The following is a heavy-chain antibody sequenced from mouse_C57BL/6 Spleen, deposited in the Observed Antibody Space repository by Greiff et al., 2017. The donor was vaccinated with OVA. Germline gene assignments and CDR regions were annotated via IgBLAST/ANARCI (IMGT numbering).Heavy chain of an antibody. CDR1: GYAFSSYW. J-gene: IGHJ4*01. CDR3: ARGQLRLPAMDY. CDR2: IYPGDGDT. V-gene: IGHV1-80*01. D-gene: IGHD3-2*02. Sequence: QVQLQQSGAELVKPGASVKISCKASGYAFSSYWMNWVKQRPGKGLEWIGQIYPGDGDTNYNGKFKGKATLTADKSSSTAYMQLSRLTSEDSAVYFCARGQLRLPAMDYWGQGTSVTVSS.